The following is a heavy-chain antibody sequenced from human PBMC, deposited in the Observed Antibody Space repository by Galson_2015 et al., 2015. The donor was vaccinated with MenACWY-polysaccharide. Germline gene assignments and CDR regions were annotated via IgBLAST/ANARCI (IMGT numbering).Heavy chain of an antibody. Sequence: LSLTCTVSGGSINSRSYHWGWIRQPPGKGLEWIGIIYYRGNTYYNPSLESRVTISVDTSNNQFSLMLSSVTAADTALYYCARAPTPYCSSTSCFNKYAFDVWGQGTMVTVPS. V-gene: IGHV4-39*01. J-gene: IGHJ3*01. CDR2: IYYRGNT. D-gene: IGHD2-2*01. CDR3: ARAPTPYCSSTSCFNKYAFDV. CDR1: GGSINSRSYH.